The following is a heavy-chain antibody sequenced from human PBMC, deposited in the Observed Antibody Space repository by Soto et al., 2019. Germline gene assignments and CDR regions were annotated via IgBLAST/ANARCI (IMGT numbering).Heavy chain of an antibody. CDR2: ISNSGGRT. V-gene: IGHV3-23*01. D-gene: IGHD2-2*01. Sequence: EVQLLESGGGLVQPGGSLRLSCAASGFTFSSYAMSWVRQAPGKGLEWVSTISNSGGRTYYADAVKGRFAISRDNSNNTLYLQMTSLRPADTAVDYCASSSTVLLPTAMTGWFDPWGQGTLVTVSS. J-gene: IGHJ5*02. CDR3: ASSSTVLLPTAMTGWFDP. CDR1: GFTFSSYA.